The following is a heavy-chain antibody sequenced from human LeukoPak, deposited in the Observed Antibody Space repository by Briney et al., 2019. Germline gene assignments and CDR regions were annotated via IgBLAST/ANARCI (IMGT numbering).Heavy chain of an antibody. CDR2: ISAYNGNT. J-gene: IGHJ4*02. Sequence: ASVKVSCKASGYTFTSYGISWVRQAPGQGLEWMGWISAYNGNTNYAQKLQGRVTMTTDTSTSTAYMELRSLRSDDTAVYYCARTQDYYDRSGPDRYYFDYWGQGTLVTVSS. D-gene: IGHD3-22*01. V-gene: IGHV1-18*01. CDR1: GYTFTSYG. CDR3: ARTQDYYDRSGPDRYYFDY.